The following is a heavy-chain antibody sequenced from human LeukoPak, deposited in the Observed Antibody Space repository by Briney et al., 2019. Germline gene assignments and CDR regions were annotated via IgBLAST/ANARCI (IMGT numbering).Heavy chain of an antibody. J-gene: IGHJ4*02. Sequence: SVKVSCKASGYSFTDYYIHWVRQAPGQGPEWMGWVNPSGGATKYAQKFQDRVTMARDTSISTAYLELSGLTSDDTAVYYCATYTSAIQYFLYWGLGTLVTVSS. CDR2: VNPSGGAT. V-gene: IGHV1-2*02. CDR3: ATYTSAIQYFLY. D-gene: IGHD6-19*01. CDR1: GYSFTDYY.